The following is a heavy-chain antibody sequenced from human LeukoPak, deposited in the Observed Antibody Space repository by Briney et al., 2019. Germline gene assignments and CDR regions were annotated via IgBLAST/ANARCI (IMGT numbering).Heavy chain of an antibody. CDR3: TTLRSIDY. Sequence: GGSLRLSCAASGFGFSYAWMNWVRQAPGKCLEWVGRITSKTDGGITDYAAPVRGRFTISRDDSKNTLYLEMNNLKPEDTAVYYGTTLRSIDYWGKGTLVTVSS. J-gene: IGHJ4*02. CDR1: GFGFSYAW. V-gene: IGHV3-15*01. CDR2: ITSKTDGGIT. D-gene: IGHD3-10*01.